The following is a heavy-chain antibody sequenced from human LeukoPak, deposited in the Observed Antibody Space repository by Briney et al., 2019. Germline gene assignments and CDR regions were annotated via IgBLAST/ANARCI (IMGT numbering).Heavy chain of an antibody. J-gene: IGHJ4*02. CDR3: ARAPGTEADY. CDR1: GYTFTNYY. D-gene: IGHD3-10*01. V-gene: IGHV1-46*01. CDR2: INPSGGST. Sequence: ASVKVSCKASGYTFTNYYMHWVRQAPGQGLEWMGIINPSGGSTSYAQRFQGRVTMTRDMSTSTVYMELRSLRSGDTAVYYCARAPGTEADYWGQGTLVTVSS.